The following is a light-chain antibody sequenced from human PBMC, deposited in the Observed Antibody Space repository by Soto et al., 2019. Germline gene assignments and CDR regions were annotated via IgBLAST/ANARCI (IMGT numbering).Light chain of an antibody. J-gene: IGKJ1*01. V-gene: IGKV3-20*01. CDR2: GAS. CDR3: QQYDSSPWT. Sequence: EIVLTQSPGTLSLSPGERATLSCRASQSVSSSFLAWYQQKPGQAPRLLIYGASTRATGIPDRFSGSGSGTXXXXXXXXXEPEDFAVYXXQQYDSSPWTFGQGTKVEIK. CDR1: QSVSSSF.